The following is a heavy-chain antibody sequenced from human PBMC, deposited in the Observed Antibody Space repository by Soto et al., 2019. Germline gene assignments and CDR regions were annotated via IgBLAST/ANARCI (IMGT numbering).Heavy chain of an antibody. CDR3: ARGQEGIVATH. CDR1: GGSLTGYY. Sequence: QVHLQQWGAGLLKPSETLSLTCAVNGGSLTGYYWCWIRQPPGKGLEWIGEIKDGGVTNYSPSLKGRFTMSADTSKNQFSLKLNSVTAADTAVYYCARGQEGIVATHWDQGTLVTVSS. V-gene: IGHV4-34*01. CDR2: IKDGGVT. D-gene: IGHD5-12*01. J-gene: IGHJ4*02.